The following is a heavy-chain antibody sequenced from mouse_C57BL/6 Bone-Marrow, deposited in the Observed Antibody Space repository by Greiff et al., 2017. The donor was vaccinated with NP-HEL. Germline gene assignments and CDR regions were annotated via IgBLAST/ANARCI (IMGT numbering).Heavy chain of an antibody. CDR1: GYAFTNYL. D-gene: IGHD2-2*01. J-gene: IGHJ2*01. V-gene: IGHV1-54*01. Sequence: QVQLQQSGAELVRPGTSVKVSCKASGYAFTNYLIEWVKQRPGQGLEWIGAINPGSGGTNYNEKFKGKATLTADKSSSTAYMQLSSLTSEDSAVYFCARPGGYDGDYWGQGTTLTVSS. CDR2: INPGSGGT. CDR3: ARPGGYDGDY.